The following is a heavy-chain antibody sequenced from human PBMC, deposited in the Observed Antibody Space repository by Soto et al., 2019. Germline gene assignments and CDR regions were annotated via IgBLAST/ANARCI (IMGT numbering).Heavy chain of an antibody. CDR3: ARHFIVVVPAAPDAFDI. CDR1: GYTFTSYA. CDR2: ISAYNGNT. D-gene: IGHD2-2*01. V-gene: IGHV1-18*01. Sequence: GASVKVSCKASGYTFTSYAMNWVRQAPGQGLEWMGWISAYNGNTNYAQKLQGRVTMTTDTSTSTAYMELRSLRSDDTAVYYCARHFIVVVPAAPDAFDIWGQGTMVTVSS. J-gene: IGHJ3*02.